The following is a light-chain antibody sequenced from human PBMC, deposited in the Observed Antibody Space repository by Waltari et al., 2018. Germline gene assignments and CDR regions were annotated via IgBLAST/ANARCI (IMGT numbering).Light chain of an antibody. CDR2: SNN. J-gene: IGLJ2*01. Sequence: QSVLTQSPSASGTAGQRVAISCSGSDSDIGRNSVDWYQQVPGTAPKLLLYSNNQGPSGVPVRFDGSKSGTSASLAISGLQSGDESYYYCAVWVDSMNAVVFGGGTNLTVL. CDR1: DSDIGRNS. V-gene: IGLV1-44*01. CDR3: AVWVDSMNAVV.